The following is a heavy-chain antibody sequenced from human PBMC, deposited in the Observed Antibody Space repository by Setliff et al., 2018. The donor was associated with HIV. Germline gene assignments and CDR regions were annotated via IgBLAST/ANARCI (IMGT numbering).Heavy chain of an antibody. Sequence: SVKVSCKASGGTFSSYAISWVRQAPGQGLEWMGRIIPIFGTANYAQKFQGRVTITADKSTSTAYMELSSLRSEDTAVYYCARNPQPTGTPDYYYYYYMDVWGNGTTVTVSS. CDR3: ARNPQPTGTPDYYYYYYMDV. J-gene: IGHJ6*03. V-gene: IGHV1-69*06. CDR1: GGTFSSYA. D-gene: IGHD1-1*01. CDR2: IIPIFGTA.